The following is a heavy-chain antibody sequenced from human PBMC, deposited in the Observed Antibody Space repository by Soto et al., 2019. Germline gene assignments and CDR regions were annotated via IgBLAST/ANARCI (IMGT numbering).Heavy chain of an antibody. V-gene: IGHV3-30*18. J-gene: IGHJ6*02. D-gene: IGHD3-10*01. CDR2: ISYDGSNK. CDR3: AKDAWFGELSNPYYYYYYGMDV. CDR1: GFTFSSYG. Sequence: GGSLRLSCAASGFTFSSYGMHWVRQAPGKGLEWVAVISYDGSNKYYADSVKGRFTISRDNSKNTLYLQMNSLRAEDTAVYYCAKDAWFGELSNPYYYYYYGMDVWGQGTTVTVSS.